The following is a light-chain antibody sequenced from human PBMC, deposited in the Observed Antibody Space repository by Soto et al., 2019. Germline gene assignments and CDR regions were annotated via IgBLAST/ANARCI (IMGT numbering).Light chain of an antibody. Sequence: DIQMTQSPSSLSASIGDRVTITCQASQDIRNYLNWYQQKPGKAPQLLIYDTSNLETGVPSRFSGSGSGTDFTFTISSLQPEDIATYYCQQYDNILLTFGQGTRLEIK. J-gene: IGKJ5*01. V-gene: IGKV1-33*01. CDR2: DTS. CDR3: QQYDNILLT. CDR1: QDIRNY.